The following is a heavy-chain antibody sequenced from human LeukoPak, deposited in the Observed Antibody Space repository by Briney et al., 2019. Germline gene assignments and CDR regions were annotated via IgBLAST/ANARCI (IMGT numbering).Heavy chain of an antibody. J-gene: IGHJ4*02. V-gene: IGHV3-7*03. CDR3: TTDTWYSAGH. CDR2: IKKDGSEK. D-gene: IGHD2-15*01. CDR1: GFIFSGSW. Sequence: GGSLRLSCTASGFIFSGSWMAWIRQAPGKGLEWVANIKKDGSEKYYVDSMKGRFTISRDNAKNSLFLQMNSLRAEDTAIYYCTTDTWYSAGHWGQGTLVTVSS.